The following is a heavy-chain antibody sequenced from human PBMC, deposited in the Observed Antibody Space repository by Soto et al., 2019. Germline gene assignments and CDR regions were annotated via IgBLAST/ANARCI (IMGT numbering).Heavy chain of an antibody. CDR2: IDPSAGST. Sequence: GASVKVSCKASGYTLTSFYMHWMRQAPGQGLEWMGVIDPSAGSTTYAQKFEGRVRMTRDTFTSTVFMELSSLRSEDTAVYYCARSPRPTGTTLYYFDSWGQRTLVTVSS. V-gene: IGHV1-46*01. CDR1: GYTLTSFY. CDR3: ARSPRPTGTTLYYFDS. D-gene: IGHD1-1*01. J-gene: IGHJ4*02.